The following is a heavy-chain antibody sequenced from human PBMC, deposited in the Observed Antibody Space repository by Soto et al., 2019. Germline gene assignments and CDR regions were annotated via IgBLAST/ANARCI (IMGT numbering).Heavy chain of an antibody. CDR2: ISSSGSTI. Sequence: GGSLRLSCAASGFTFSSYEMNWVRQAPGKGLEWVSYISSSGSTIYYADSVKGRFTISRDNAKNSLYLQMNSLRAEDTAVYYCAREGFSPYYYYYYGMDVWGQGTTVTSP. CDR3: AREGFSPYYYYYYGMDV. J-gene: IGHJ6*02. CDR1: GFTFSSYE. V-gene: IGHV3-48*03.